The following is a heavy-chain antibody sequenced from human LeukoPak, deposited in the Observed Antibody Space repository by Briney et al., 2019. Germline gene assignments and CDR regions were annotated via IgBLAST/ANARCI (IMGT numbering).Heavy chain of an antibody. J-gene: IGHJ4*02. CDR3: AREVGRGVIYSDY. CDR1: GGSFSGYY. V-gene: IGHV4-34*01. CDR2: INHSGST. Sequence: RPSETLSLTCAVYGGSFSGYYWSWIRQPPGKGLEWIGEINHSGSTNYNPSLKSRVTMSVDTSKNQFSLKLSSVTAADTAVYYCAREVGRGVIYSDYWGQGTLVTVSS. D-gene: IGHD3-10*01.